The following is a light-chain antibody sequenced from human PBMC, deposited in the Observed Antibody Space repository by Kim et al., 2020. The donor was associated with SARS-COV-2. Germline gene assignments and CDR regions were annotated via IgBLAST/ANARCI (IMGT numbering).Light chain of an antibody. CDR2: SAS. Sequence: EIVLTQSPGTLSLSPGKRATLSCRASQSVSSSFFAWYQQKPGQAPRLLIYSASTRATGIPDRFSGSGSGTDFTLTISGLEPEDSAIYYCQQYGTSPLTFGGGTKVDIK. CDR1: QSVSSSF. J-gene: IGKJ4*01. CDR3: QQYGTSPLT. V-gene: IGKV3-20*01.